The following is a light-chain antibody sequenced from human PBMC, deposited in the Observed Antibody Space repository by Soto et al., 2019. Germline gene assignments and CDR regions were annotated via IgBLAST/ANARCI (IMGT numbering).Light chain of an antibody. V-gene: IGKV3-11*01. CDR3: QQRSNWLT. CDR2: DAS. J-gene: IGKJ4*01. CDR1: QSVSSN. Sequence: IVLPQSPGTLSLSPGERATLSCRASQSVSSNLAWYQQKPGQAPRLLIYDASNRATGIPARFSGSGSGTDFTLTISSLEPEDFAVYYCQQRSNWLTFGGGTKVDIK.